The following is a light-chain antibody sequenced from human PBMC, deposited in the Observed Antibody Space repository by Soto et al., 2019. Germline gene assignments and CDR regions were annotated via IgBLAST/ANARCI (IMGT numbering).Light chain of an antibody. Sequence: DLQMTQFPSSLSASVGDRVTITCRASQDIRTFLAWYQQRPGKVPKLLIYAASALQSGVPSRFSGSGSGTDFTLIISSLQPEDVATYYCQKSNIAPWTFGHGTRVEI. J-gene: IGKJ1*01. CDR1: QDIRTF. CDR3: QKSNIAPWT. CDR2: AAS. V-gene: IGKV1-27*01.